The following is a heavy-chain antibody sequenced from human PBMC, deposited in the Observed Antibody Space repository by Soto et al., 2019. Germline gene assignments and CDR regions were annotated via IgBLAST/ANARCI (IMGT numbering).Heavy chain of an antibody. Sequence: PETLSHTCTVSGGSVSSGSDYWSWIRQPPGKGLEWIGYIYYSGSTNYNPSLKSRVTISVDTSKNQFSLKLSSVTAADTAVYYCARAAFVDTANWFDPSGLGTLVTVS. D-gene: IGHD5-18*01. J-gene: IGHJ5*02. CDR3: ARAAFVDTANWFDP. V-gene: IGHV4-61*01. CDR2: IYYSGST. CDR1: GGSVSSGSDY.